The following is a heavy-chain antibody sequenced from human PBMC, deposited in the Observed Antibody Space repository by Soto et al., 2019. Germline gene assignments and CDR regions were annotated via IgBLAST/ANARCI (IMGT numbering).Heavy chain of an antibody. J-gene: IGHJ6*03. CDR2: INHSGNT. Sequence: QVQLQQWGAGLLKPSETLSLTCAVYGSSFSGYYWSWIRQSPGKGLEWIGEINHSGNTIYNPSLKSRVTISVDTSKNQFSLKLSSVTAADTAVYYCASWLGGGHCSATSCPAYYMDVWGKGITVTVSS. CDR1: GSSFSGYY. V-gene: IGHV4-34*01. D-gene: IGHD2-2*01. CDR3: ASWLGGGHCSATSCPAYYMDV.